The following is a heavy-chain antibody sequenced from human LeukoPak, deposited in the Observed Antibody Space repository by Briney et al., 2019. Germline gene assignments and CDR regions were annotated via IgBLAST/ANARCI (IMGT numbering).Heavy chain of an antibody. CDR3: ARGNSVPGSLNWLDP. D-gene: IGHD6-19*01. J-gene: IGHJ5*02. Sequence: ASVKVSCKASGYTFTSYGISWVRQATGQGLEWMGWMNPNSGNTGYVQKFQGRVIMTRDTSTSTAYMELSSLRSEDTAVYYCARGNSVPGSLNWLDPYGQGTLVTVSS. CDR1: GYTFTSYG. V-gene: IGHV1-8*02. CDR2: MNPNSGNT.